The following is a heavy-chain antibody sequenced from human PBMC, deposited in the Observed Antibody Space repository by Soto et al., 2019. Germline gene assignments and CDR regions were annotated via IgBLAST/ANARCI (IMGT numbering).Heavy chain of an antibody. D-gene: IGHD4-17*01. CDR3: ARVGDYAAKD. V-gene: IGHV3-53*01. CDR1: GFTVSSNY. CDR2: IYSGGST. J-gene: IGHJ4*02. Sequence: EVQLVESGGGLIQPGGSLRLSCAASGFTVSSNYMSWVRQAPGKGLEWFSIIYSGGSTYYADSVTGRFTISRDNSKHTLYLQMNSLRAEDTAVYYCARVGDYAAKDWGQGTLVTVSS.